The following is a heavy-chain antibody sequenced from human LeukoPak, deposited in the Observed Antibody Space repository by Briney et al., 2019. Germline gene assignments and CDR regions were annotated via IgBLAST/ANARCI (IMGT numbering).Heavy chain of an antibody. V-gene: IGHV1-69*13. J-gene: IGHJ5*02. CDR3: ARGPKKVVPAATRFDP. CDR2: IIPIFGTA. CDR1: GYTFTSYG. Sequence: ASVKVSCKASGYTFTSYGISWVRQAPGQGLEWMGGIIPIFGTANYAQKFQGRVTITADESTSTAYMELSSLRSEDTAVYYCARGPKKVVPAATRFDPWGQGTLVTVSS. D-gene: IGHD2-2*01.